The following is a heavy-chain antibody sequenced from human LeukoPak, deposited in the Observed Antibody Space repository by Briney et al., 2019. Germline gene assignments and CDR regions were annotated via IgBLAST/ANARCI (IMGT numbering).Heavy chain of an antibody. J-gene: IGHJ6*02. CDR3: ARGGSSLYYYYGMDV. CDR1: GFTFSSYA. D-gene: IGHD6-6*01. Sequence: GGSLRLSCAASGFTFSSYAMSWVRQAPGKGLEWVSAISGSGGSTYYADSVKGRFTISRDNAKNSLYLQMSSLRAEDTAVYYCARGGSSLYYYYGMDVWGQGTTVTVSS. CDR2: ISGSGGST. V-gene: IGHV3-23*01.